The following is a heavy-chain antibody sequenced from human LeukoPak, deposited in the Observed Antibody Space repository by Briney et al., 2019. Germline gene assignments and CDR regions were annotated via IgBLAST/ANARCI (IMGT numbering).Heavy chain of an antibody. D-gene: IGHD2-21*02. V-gene: IGHV1-18*01. J-gene: IGHJ3*02. CDR2: ISAYNGNT. Sequence: ASVNVSCKASGYTFTSYGISWVRQAPGQGLEWMGWISAYNGNTNYAQKLQGRVTMTTDTSTSTAYMELRNLRSDDTAVYYCARWGAAHSTEIDSFDIWGQGTMVTVSS. CDR3: ARWGAAHSTEIDSFDI. CDR1: GYTFTSYG.